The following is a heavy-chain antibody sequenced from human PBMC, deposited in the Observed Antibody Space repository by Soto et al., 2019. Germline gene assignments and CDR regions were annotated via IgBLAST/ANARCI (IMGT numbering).Heavy chain of an antibody. CDR3: ATEVYSSGWYSDY. J-gene: IGHJ4*02. V-gene: IGHV1-3*01. CDR2: INAGNGTA. CDR1: GYTFTNYA. D-gene: IGHD6-19*01. Sequence: ASVKVSCKASGYTFTNYAMHWVRQAPGQRLEWMGWINAGNGTANYAQKFQGRVTITADESTSTAYMELSSLRSEDTAVYYCATEVYSSGWYSDYWGQGTLVTVSS.